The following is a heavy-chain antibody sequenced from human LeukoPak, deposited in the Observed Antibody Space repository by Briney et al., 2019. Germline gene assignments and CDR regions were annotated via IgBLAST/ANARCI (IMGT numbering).Heavy chain of an antibody. D-gene: IGHD2-8*01. J-gene: IGHJ4*02. CDR2: IIPIFGTA. CDR1: GGTFSSYA. CDR3: ARDCTNGVCLDY. Sequence: ASVKVSCKASGGTFSSYAISWVRQAPGQGLEWMGGIIPIFGTANYAQKFQGRVTITADESTSTAYMELSSLRSGDTAVYYCARDCTNGVCLDYWGQGTLVTVSS. V-gene: IGHV1-69*13.